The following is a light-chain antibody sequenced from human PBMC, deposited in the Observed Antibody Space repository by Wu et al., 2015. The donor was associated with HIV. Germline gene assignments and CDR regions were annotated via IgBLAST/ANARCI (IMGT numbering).Light chain of an antibody. J-gene: IGKJ4*01. CDR2: DAS. CDR3: QQRSNWPLT. Sequence: EIVLTQSPATLSLPPGERATLSCRASQSVSRYLAWYQQKLGQAPRLLIYDASNRATDIPARFSGSGSETDFTLVISSLEPEDFAVYYCQQRSNWPLTFGGGTKVEIK. V-gene: IGKV3-11*01. CDR1: QSVSRY.